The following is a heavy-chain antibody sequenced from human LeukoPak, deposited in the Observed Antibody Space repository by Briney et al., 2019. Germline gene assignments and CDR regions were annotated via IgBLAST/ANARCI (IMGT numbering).Heavy chain of an antibody. CDR2: ISYDGSNK. V-gene: IGHV3-30*04. CDR1: GFTFSSYA. CDR3: AKEAGYYDSSGYYCLDY. D-gene: IGHD3-22*01. J-gene: IGHJ4*02. Sequence: PGGSLRLSCAASGFTFSSYAMHWVRQAPGKGLEWVAVISYDGSNKYYADSVKGRFTISRDNSKNTLYLQMNSLRAEDTAVYYCAKEAGYYDSSGYYCLDYWGQGTLVTVSS.